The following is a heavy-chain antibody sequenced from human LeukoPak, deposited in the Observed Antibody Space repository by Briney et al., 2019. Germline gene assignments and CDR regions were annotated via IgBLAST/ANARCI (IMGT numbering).Heavy chain of an antibody. CDR2: FDPEDGET. J-gene: IGHJ4*02. V-gene: IGHV1-24*01. CDR1: GYTLTELS. CDR3: ATKTRFGGSYGFDY. Sequence: GASVKASCKVSGYTLTELSMHWVRQAPGKGLEWMGGFDPEDGETISAQKFQGRVTMTEDTSTDTAYTELSSLRSEDTAVYYCATKTRFGGSYGFDYWGQGTLVTVSS. D-gene: IGHD1-26*01.